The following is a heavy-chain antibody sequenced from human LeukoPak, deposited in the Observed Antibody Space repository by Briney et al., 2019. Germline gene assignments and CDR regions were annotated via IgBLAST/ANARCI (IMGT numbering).Heavy chain of an antibody. CDR2: MNPNSGNT. V-gene: IGHV1-8*01. CDR3: ARVAYYDILTGYLDAFDI. J-gene: IGHJ3*02. Sequence: ASVKVSCKASGYTFTSYDINWVRQATGQGLEWMGWMNPNSGNTGYAQKFQGRVTMTRNTSISTAYMELSSLRSEDTAVYYCARVAYYDILTGYLDAFDIWGQGTMVTVSS. CDR1: GYTFTSYD. D-gene: IGHD3-9*01.